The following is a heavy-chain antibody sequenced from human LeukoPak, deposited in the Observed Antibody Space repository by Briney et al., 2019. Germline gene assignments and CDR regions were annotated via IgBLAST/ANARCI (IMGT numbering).Heavy chain of an antibody. D-gene: IGHD6-19*01. CDR3: ARDAVAGLEY. J-gene: IGHJ4*02. CDR2: ISGDGAST. Sequence: PGGSLRLSCAASEFTFSVYWMHWVRQAPGKGLVWVSRISGDGASTSYADSVKGRFTISRDNAKNSLYLQMNSLRAEDTAVYYCARDAVAGLEYWGQGTLVTVSS. CDR1: EFTFSVYW. V-gene: IGHV3-74*01.